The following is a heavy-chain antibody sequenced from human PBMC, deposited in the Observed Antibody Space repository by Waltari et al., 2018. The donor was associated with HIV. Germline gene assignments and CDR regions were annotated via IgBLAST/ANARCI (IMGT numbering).Heavy chain of an antibody. CDR3: AKDRQKIGYYDILTGYLDY. V-gene: IGHV3-30*18. J-gene: IGHJ4*02. Sequence: QVQLVESGGGVVQPRRPLRPSCVASGFPFSSYGMHWGRQAPGKGLEWVAVISYDGSNKYYADSVKGRFTISRDNSKNTLYLQMNSLRAEDTAVYYCAKDRQKIGYYDILTGYLDYWGQGTLVTVSS. CDR2: ISYDGSNK. D-gene: IGHD3-9*01. CDR1: GFPFSSYG.